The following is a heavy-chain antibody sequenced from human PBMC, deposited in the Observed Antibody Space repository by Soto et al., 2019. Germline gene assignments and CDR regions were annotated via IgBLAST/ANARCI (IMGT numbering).Heavy chain of an antibody. CDR3: ARVSEVLNYYYGMDV. D-gene: IGHD1-20*01. CDR1: GFTFSSYW. V-gene: IGHV3-74*02. J-gene: IGHJ6*02. Sequence: EVQLVESGGGLVKPGGSLRLSCAASGFTFSSYWMHWVRQAPGKGLVWVSRINSDGSSTSYADSVKGRFTISRDNAKNTLYLQMNSLRAEDTAVYYCARVSEVLNYYYGMDVWGQGTTVTVSS. CDR2: INSDGSST.